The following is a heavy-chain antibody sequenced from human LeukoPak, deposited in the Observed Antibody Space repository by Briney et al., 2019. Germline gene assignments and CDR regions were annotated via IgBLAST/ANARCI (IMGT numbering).Heavy chain of an antibody. Sequence: GGSLRLSCAASGFSFSNYWMSWVRQAPGKGLEWVATIREDGSEKYYVDSVKGRFTISRDNAKKSLYLQMNSLRAEDTALYYCADVLDWAYWGQGSLVTVSS. CDR3: ADVLDWAY. D-gene: IGHD3/OR15-3a*01. J-gene: IGHJ4*02. CDR1: GFSFSNYW. V-gene: IGHV3-7*01. CDR2: IREDGSEK.